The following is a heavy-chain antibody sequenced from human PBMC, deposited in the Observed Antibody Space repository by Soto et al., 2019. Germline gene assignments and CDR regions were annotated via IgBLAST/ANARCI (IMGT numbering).Heavy chain of an antibody. Sequence: EVQLVESGGGLVKPGGSLRLSCAAPGFTFSNYIMNWVRQAPGKGLEWVSSISSNSNYIYYPDSVKGRFAISRDNAKNSLYLQMNSLGVEETAGYYWARGRAAAGGGGFDPWGQGTLVTVSS. CDR1: GFTFSNYI. V-gene: IGHV3-21*01. CDR3: ARGRAAAGGGGFDP. J-gene: IGHJ5*02. D-gene: IGHD6-13*01. CDR2: ISSNSNYI.